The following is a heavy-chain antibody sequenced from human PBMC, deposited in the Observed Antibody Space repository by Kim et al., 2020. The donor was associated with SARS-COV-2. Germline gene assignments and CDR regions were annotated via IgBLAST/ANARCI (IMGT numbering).Heavy chain of an antibody. CDR1: GGSISSGSYY. Sequence: SETLSLTCTVSGGSISSGSYYWSWIRQPAGKGREWIGRIYTSGSTNHNLTLKSRVTISVDTSKNQFSLKLSSVTAADTAVYYCAREGYCSGVSCYGPVGYWGQGTLVTVSS. D-gene: IGHD2-15*01. CDR3: AREGYCSGVSCYGPVGY. J-gene: IGHJ4*02. CDR2: IYTSGST. V-gene: IGHV4-61*02.